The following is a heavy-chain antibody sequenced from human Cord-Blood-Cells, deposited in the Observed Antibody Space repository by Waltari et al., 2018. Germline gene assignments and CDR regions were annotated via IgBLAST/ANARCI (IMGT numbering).Heavy chain of an antibody. V-gene: IGHV1-24*01. J-gene: IGHJ4*02. D-gene: IGHD6-6*01. CDR1: GYTLTELS. CDR2: FDPEDGET. CDR3: ATSAARSYYFDY. Sequence: QVQLVQSGAEVKKPGASVKVSCKVSGYTLTELSMHWVRQAPCKGLEWMGGFDPEDGETIYAQRFQGRVTMTEDTSTDTAYMELSSLRSEDTAVYYCATSAARSYYFDYWGQGTLVTVSS.